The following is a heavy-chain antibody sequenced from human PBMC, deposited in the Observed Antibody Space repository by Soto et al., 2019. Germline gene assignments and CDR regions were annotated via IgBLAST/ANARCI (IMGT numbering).Heavy chain of an antibody. J-gene: IGHJ4*02. CDR2: INHSGST. Sequence: SWIRQPPGKGLEWIGEINHSGSTNYNPSLKSRVTISADASKNQFSLKLSSVTAADTAVYYCARGRGLVYYYDSSGLRGFAYWGQGTLVTVSS. CDR3: ARGRGLVYYYDSSGLRGFAY. V-gene: IGHV4-34*01. D-gene: IGHD3-22*01.